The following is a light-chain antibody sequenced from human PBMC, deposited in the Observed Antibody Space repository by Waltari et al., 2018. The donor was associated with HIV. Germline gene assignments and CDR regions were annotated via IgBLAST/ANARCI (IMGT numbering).Light chain of an antibody. J-gene: IGLJ2*01. CDR1: SSDVGGYNY. CDR2: EVS. Sequence: QSALTQPPSASGPPGQSVTISCTGTSSDVGGYNYALWYQQRPGKAPKLMIYEVSKRPSGVPDRFSGSKSGNTASLTVSGLQAEDEADYYCSSYAGSNNLVFGGGTKLTVL. CDR3: SSYAGSNNLV. V-gene: IGLV2-8*01.